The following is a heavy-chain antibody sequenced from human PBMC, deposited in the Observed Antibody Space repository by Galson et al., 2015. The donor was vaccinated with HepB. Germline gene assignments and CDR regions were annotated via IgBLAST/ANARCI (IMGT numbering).Heavy chain of an antibody. Sequence: SLRLSCAASGFTFNNYAMSWVRQVPGKELEWVSSITYSGGSTYYADSVEGRFIISRDNSKDTLYLQMSSLRVEDTALYYCAKVASTVTTYYYFYMDVWGKGTTVTVSS. CDR1: GFTFNNYA. D-gene: IGHD4-17*01. J-gene: IGHJ6*03. V-gene: IGHV3-23*01. CDR3: AKVASTVTTYYYFYMDV. CDR2: ITYSGGST.